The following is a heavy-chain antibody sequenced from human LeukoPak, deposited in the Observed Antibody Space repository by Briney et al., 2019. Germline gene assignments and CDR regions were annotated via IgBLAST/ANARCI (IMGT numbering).Heavy chain of an antibody. CDR2: VYFRGNA. V-gene: IGHV4-59*01. J-gene: IGHJ4*02. CDR3: ARDRTGYFFDD. CDR1: GGSMNYYY. Sequence: SETLSLTCTVSGGSMNYYYWTWIRQPPGKGLEWIGYVYFRGNANSTPSLQSRVTMSIDTSKNQFSLNLSSVTAADTAVYFCARDRTGYFFDDWGQGTLVTVSS.